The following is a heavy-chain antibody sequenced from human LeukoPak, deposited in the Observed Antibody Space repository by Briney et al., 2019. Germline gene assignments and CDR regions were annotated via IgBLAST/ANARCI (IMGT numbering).Heavy chain of an antibody. CDR1: GFTFSSYA. V-gene: IGHV3-23*01. D-gene: IGHD3-22*01. Sequence: GGSPRLSCAASGFTFSSYAMSWVRQAPGKGLEWVSAISGSGGSTYYADSVKGRFTISRDNSKNTLYLQMNSLRAEDTAVYYCAKDRRYSGYYYYWGQGTLVTVSS. CDR3: AKDRRYSGYYYY. J-gene: IGHJ4*02. CDR2: ISGSGGST.